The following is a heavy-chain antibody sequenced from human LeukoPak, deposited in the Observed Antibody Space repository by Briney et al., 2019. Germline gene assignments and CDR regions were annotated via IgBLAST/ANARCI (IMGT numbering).Heavy chain of an antibody. J-gene: IGHJ3*02. V-gene: IGHV4-39*01. CDR1: GDSVSRSSYY. Sequence: SETLSLTCTVSGDSVSRSSYYWGWIRQPPGKGLEWIGSIYYSGSTYHNPSLKSRVTISVDTSKNQFFLKLSSVTAADTAVYYCALATEDAFGIWGQGTMVTVSS. CDR2: IYYSGST. D-gene: IGHD1-26*01. CDR3: ALATEDAFGI.